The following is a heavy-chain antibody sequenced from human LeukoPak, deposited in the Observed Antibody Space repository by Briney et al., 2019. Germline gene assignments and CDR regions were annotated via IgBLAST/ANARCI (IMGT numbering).Heavy chain of an antibody. Sequence: GGTLRLSCEPSEFIFSCYEMHWVRQTPGRGLEYVSGISGKGVSSYYALSVKGRFTISRDNSKNTLYLQMGSLKTEDMAVYYCARSTEGTAHFDYWGQGTLVIVSS. V-gene: IGHV3-64*01. D-gene: IGHD1-7*01. J-gene: IGHJ4*02. CDR3: ARSTEGTAHFDY. CDR2: ISGKGVSS. CDR1: EFIFSCYE.